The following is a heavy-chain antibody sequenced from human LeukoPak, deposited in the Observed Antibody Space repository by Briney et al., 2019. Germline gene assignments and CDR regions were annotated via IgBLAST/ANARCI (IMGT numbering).Heavy chain of an antibody. CDR3: AGSSGWKYNWFDP. D-gene: IGHD6-19*01. CDR2: INPNSGGT. CDR1: GYTFTGYY. Sequence: GASVKVSCKASGYTFTGYYMHWVRQAPGQGLEWMGWINPNSGGTNYAQKFQGRVTMTRDTSISTAYMELSRLRSDDTAVCYCAGSSGWKYNWFDPWGQGTLVTVSS. V-gene: IGHV1-2*02. J-gene: IGHJ5*02.